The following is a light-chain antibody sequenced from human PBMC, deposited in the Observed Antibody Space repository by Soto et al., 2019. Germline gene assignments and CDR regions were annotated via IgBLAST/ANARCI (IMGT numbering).Light chain of an antibody. V-gene: IGLV2-14*03. CDR3: CSRATSHTYV. J-gene: IGLJ1*01. CDR1: SSDIGHYDY. CDR2: HVT. Sequence: QSALTQPASVSGSPGQSITISCTGTSSDIGHYDYVSWYQQHPGKAPKLMIYHVTYRPSGVSNRYSGSKSGNSASLTISVLQADEEADYYCCSRATSHTYVVGSGTKLTVL.